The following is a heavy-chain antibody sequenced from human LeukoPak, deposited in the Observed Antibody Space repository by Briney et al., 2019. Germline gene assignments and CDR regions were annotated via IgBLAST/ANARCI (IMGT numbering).Heavy chain of an antibody. CDR2: IFYSGST. J-gene: IGHJ5*02. V-gene: IGHV4-39*07. CDR3: ARETPLRYFDP. Sequence: SETLSLTCTVSGDSIGRSAYYWGWIRQPPGKGLEWIGSIFYSGSTYYNPSLNSRITISIDISSNQFSLNLRSVTAADTAVYYCARETPLRYFDPWGQGTLVTVSS. CDR1: GDSIGRSAYY. D-gene: IGHD3-9*01.